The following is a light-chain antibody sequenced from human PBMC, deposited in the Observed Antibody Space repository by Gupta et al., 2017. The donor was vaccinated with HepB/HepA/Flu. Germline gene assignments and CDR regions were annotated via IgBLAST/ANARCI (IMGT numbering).Light chain of an antibody. V-gene: IGKV1-5*03. CDR2: QAS. J-gene: IGKJ1*01. CDR1: QSISTW. Sequence: DIEMTQSPSTLSASVGDRVTITCRASQSISTWLAWYQQEPGKAPKLLISQASILESGVPSRFSGSGSGTEFTLTINDLQPDDFATYHCQQGASFPRTFGQGTKVEI. CDR3: QQGASFPRT.